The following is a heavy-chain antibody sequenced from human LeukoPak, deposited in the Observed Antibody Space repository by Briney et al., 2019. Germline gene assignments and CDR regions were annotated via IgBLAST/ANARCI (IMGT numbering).Heavy chain of an antibody. CDR1: GFTFSDYY. CDR3: ARPAPEGFYYYYMDV. Sequence: GGSLRLSCAASGFTFSDYYMSWIRQAPGKGLEWVSYISSSGNTIYYADSVKGRFTISRDNAKNSLYLQMNSLRAEDTAVYYCARPAPEGFYYYYMDVWGKGTTVTVPS. D-gene: IGHD2-2*01. CDR2: ISSSGNTI. V-gene: IGHV3-11*04. J-gene: IGHJ6*03.